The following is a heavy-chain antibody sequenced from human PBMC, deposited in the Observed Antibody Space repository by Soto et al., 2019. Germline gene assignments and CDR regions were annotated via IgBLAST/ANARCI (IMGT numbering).Heavy chain of an antibody. CDR1: GGSISYYY. V-gene: IGHV4-59*01. D-gene: IGHD5-12*01. J-gene: IGHJ4*02. Sequence: PSETLSLTCTVSGGSISYYYWGWIRQPPGKGLEWIGSIYYSGNTHYNPSLKSRVTISVDTSMNQFSLNLVSVTAVDSAVYYCVRGGYVHAFDYWGQGALVTVSS. CDR2: IYYSGNT. CDR3: VRGGYVHAFDY.